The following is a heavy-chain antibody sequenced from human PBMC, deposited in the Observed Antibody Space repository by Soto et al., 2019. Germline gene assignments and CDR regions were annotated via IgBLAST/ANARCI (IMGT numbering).Heavy chain of an antibody. CDR2: IYSGGNT. CDR1: GFTVSGNY. D-gene: IGHD3-22*01. Sequence: EVQLVESGGGLIQPGGSLRLSCAASGFTVSGNYMSWVRQAPGKGLEWVALIYSGGNTYYADYVKGRFTISRDNSKNTLYLQMNSLRAEDTAVYYCPRGLYFYDNSGYLPFDYWGQGSLVTVSS. V-gene: IGHV3-53*01. CDR3: PRGLYFYDNSGYLPFDY. J-gene: IGHJ4*02.